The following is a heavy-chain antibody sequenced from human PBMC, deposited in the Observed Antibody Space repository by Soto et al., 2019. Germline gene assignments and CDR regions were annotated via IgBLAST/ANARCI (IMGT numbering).Heavy chain of an antibody. CDR1: GFTFSSYG. CDR2: IWYDGSNK. V-gene: IGHV3-33*01. D-gene: IGHD2-2*01. Sequence: ESGGGVVQPGRSLRLSCAASGFTFSSYGMHWVRQAPGKGLEWVAVIWYDGSNKYYADSVKGRFTISRDNSKNTLYLQMNSLRAEDTAVYYCARDGDIVVVPAAPQRSYYGMDVWGQGTTVTVSS. CDR3: ARDGDIVVVPAAPQRSYYGMDV. J-gene: IGHJ6*02.